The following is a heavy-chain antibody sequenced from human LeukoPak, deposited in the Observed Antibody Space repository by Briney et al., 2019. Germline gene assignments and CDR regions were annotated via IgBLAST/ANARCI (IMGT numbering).Heavy chain of an antibody. CDR2: IYYSGST. Sequence: PSETLSLTCTVSGVSISSYYWSWIRQPPGKGLEWIGYIYYSGSTNYNPSLKSRVTISVDTSKNQFSLKLSSVTAADTAVYYCARAYYYYYGMDVWGQGTTVTVSS. CDR3: ARAYYYYYGMDV. CDR1: GVSISSYY. J-gene: IGHJ6*02. V-gene: IGHV4-59*01.